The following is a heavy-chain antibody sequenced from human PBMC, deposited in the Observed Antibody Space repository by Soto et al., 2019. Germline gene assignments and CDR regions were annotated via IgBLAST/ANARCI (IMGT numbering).Heavy chain of an antibody. CDR3: ASTGYCSSTSCYREGWFDP. Sequence: SETLSLTCTVSGGSISSYYWSWIRQPPGKGLEWIGYIYYSGSTNYNPSLKSRVTISVDTSKNQFSLKLSSVTAADTAVYYCASTGYCSSTSCYREGWFDPWGQGALVTVSS. J-gene: IGHJ5*02. CDR1: GGSISSYY. CDR2: IYYSGST. V-gene: IGHV4-59*08. D-gene: IGHD2-2*01.